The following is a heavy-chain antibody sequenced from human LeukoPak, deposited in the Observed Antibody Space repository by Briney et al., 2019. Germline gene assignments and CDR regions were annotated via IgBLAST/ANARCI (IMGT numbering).Heavy chain of an antibody. CDR3: ARGIYCDF. J-gene: IGHJ4*02. V-gene: IGHV1-18*01. Sequence: ASVKVSCKASGYSLTTYGITWVRQAPGQGLEWVAWISTSNGDTDYAQKVQGRVTLTTDTSTSTVYTELRSLRSDDTAVYYCARGIYCDFWGQGTLVTVSS. CDR2: ISTSNGDT. CDR1: GYSLTTYG.